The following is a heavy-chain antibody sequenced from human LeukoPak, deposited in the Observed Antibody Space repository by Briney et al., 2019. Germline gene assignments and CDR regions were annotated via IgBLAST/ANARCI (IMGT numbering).Heavy chain of an antibody. J-gene: IGHJ5*02. CDR1: GFTFSSYA. CDR2: ISGSGGST. D-gene: IGHD3-22*01. CDR3: AKVDYYDSSGNYPNWFDP. Sequence: PGGSLRLSCAASGFTFSSYAMSWVRQAPGKGLEWVSAISGSGGSTYYADSVKGRFTISRDNAKNTVYLQMNSLRAEDTAVYYCAKVDYYDSSGNYPNWFDPWGQGTLVTVSS. V-gene: IGHV3-23*01.